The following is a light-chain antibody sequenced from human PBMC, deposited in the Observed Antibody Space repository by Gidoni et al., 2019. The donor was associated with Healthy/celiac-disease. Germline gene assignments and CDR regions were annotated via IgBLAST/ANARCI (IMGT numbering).Light chain of an antibody. CDR1: QSVSSY. V-gene: IGKV3-11*01. CDR2: DAS. CDR3: QQRSNWPPWT. Sequence: EIVLTQSPATLSLSPGERATLSCRASQSVSSYLAWYQQKPGQAPRLLLYDASNRATGIPARFSGSGSGTDFTLTISSLEPEDFAVYYCQQRSNWPPWTFGPGTKVEIK. J-gene: IGKJ1*01.